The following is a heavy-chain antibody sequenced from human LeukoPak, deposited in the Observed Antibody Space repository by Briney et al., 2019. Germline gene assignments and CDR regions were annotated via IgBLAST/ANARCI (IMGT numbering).Heavy chain of an antibody. V-gene: IGHV3-7*01. D-gene: IGHD6-13*01. CDR2: IKQDGSEK. CDR1: GFTFSSYW. Sequence: PGGSLRLSCAASGFTFSSYWMSWVRQAPGKGLEWVANIKQDGSEKYCVDSVKGRFTISRDNAKNSLYLQMNSLRAEDTAVYYCARDPGSSSWPYYYYYMDVWGKGTTVTVSS. CDR3: ARDPGSSSWPYYYYYMDV. J-gene: IGHJ6*03.